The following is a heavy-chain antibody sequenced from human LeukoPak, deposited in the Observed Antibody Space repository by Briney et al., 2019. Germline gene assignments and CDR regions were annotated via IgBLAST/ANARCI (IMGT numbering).Heavy chain of an antibody. CDR1: GGTFSSYA. J-gene: IGHJ6*02. CDR2: IIPIFGTA. Sequence: SVKVSCKASGGTFSSYAISWVRQAPGQGLEWMGGIIPIFGTANYAQKFQGGVTITADESTSTAYMELSSLRSEDTAVYYCARGGGDGYNHDYYYGMDVWGQGTTVTVSS. D-gene: IGHD5-24*01. V-gene: IGHV1-69*01. CDR3: ARGGGDGYNHDYYYGMDV.